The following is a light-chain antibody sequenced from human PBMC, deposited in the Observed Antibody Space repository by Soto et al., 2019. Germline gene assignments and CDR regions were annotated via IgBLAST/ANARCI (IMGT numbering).Light chain of an antibody. CDR2: DAS. J-gene: IGKJ1*01. V-gene: IGKV1-5*01. Sequence: DIQMTQSASTLSGSFGDRVTITWGASQSISAWLAWYQQKPGKAPMLLLHDASSLENGVPSRFFGSGDGTEFNLTINRLQPDDSATYFCQQYDSYPRTFGQGTKVDIK. CDR3: QQYDSYPRT. CDR1: QSISAW.